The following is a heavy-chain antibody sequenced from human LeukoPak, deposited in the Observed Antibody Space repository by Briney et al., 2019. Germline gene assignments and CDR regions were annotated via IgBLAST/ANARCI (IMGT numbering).Heavy chain of an antibody. CDR2: IYYSGST. J-gene: IGHJ4*02. CDR1: GGSISSHY. V-gene: IGHV4-59*11. Sequence: SETLPLTCTVSGGSISSHYWSWIRQPPGKGLEWIGYIYYSGSTNYNPSLKSRVTISVDTSKNQFSLKLSSVTAADTAVYYCARGKSIAAGIYTLDYWGQGTLVTVSS. D-gene: IGHD6-13*01. CDR3: ARGKSIAAGIYTLDY.